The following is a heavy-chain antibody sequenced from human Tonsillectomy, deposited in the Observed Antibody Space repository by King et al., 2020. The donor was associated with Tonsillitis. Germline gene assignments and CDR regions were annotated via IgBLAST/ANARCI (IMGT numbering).Heavy chain of an antibody. CDR1: GGSISSGDYY. V-gene: IGHV4-30-4*01. D-gene: IGHD2-15*01. CDR3: ARSLGYCSGGSCYVGAFDI. J-gene: IGHJ3*02. Sequence: VQLQESGPGLVKPSQTLSLTCTVSGGSISSGDYYWSWIRQPPGKGLEWIGYIYYSGSTYYNPSLKSRVTISVDTSKNQFSLKLSTVTAAGTAVYYCARSLGYCSGGSCYVGAFDIWGQGTMVTVSS. CDR2: IYYSGST.